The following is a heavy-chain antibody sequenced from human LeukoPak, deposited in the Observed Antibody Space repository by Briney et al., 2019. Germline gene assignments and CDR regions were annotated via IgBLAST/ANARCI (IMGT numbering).Heavy chain of an antibody. CDR2: IKQDGSEK. CDR3: ARVKFGY. CDR1: GFTFSGYW. Sequence: GGSLRLSCAASGFTFSGYWMSWVRQAPGKGLEWVANIKQDGSEKYYVDSVKGRFTISRDNAKNSLYLQMNSLRAEDTAVYYCARVKFGYWGQGTLVTVSS. J-gene: IGHJ4*02. V-gene: IGHV3-7*01.